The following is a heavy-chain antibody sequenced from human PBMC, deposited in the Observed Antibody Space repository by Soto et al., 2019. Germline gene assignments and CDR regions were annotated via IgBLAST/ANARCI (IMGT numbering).Heavy chain of an antibody. J-gene: IGHJ6*02. D-gene: IGHD4-4*01. Sequence: QVQLQQWGAGLLKPSETLSLTCAVYGGSFSGYYWSWIRQPPGKGLEWIGEINHSGSTNHNPSLKSRVTISVDTSKNQFSLKLSSVTAADTAVYYCARGLQYYYYYGMDVWGQGTTVTVSS. CDR3: ARGLQYYYYYGMDV. CDR1: GGSFSGYY. V-gene: IGHV4-34*01. CDR2: INHSGST.